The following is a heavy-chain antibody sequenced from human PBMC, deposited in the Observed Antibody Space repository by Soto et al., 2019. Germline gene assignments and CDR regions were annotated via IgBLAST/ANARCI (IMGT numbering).Heavy chain of an antibody. D-gene: IGHD3-3*01. CDR1: GYTFTSYG. Sequence: ASVKVSCKASGYTFTSYGISWVRQAPGQGLEWMVWISAYNGNTNYAQKLQGRVTMTTDTSTSTAYRELRSLRSDDTAVYYCARDLGLTSCGVVIIPSYYGMAVWGQGTTVTVCS. V-gene: IGHV1-18*01. CDR3: ARDLGLTSCGVVIIPSYYGMAV. J-gene: IGHJ6*02. CDR2: ISAYNGNT.